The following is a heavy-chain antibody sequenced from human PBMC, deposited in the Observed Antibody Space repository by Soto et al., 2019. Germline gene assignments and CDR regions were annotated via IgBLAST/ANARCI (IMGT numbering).Heavy chain of an antibody. J-gene: IGHJ6*02. D-gene: IGHD5-12*01. Sequence: GGSLRLSCAASGFTFSSYSMNWVRQAPGKGLEWVSSISSSSSYIYYADSVKGRFTISRDNAKNSLYLQMNSLRAEDTAVYYCARDFLVATILDYYYGMDVWGQGTTVTVSS. CDR1: GFTFSSYS. V-gene: IGHV3-21*01. CDR2: ISSSSSYI. CDR3: ARDFLVATILDYYYGMDV.